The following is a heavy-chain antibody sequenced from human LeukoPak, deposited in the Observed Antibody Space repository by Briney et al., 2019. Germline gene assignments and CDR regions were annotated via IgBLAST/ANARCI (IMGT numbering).Heavy chain of an antibody. Sequence: PGGSLRLSCAASGFTFSSYGMHWVRQAPGKGLEWVAVIWYDGSNKYYADSVKGRFTISRDNSKNTLYLQMNSLRAEDTAVYYCATSIVVTPPGADYWGQGTLVTVSS. CDR2: IWYDGSNK. CDR3: ATSIVVTPPGADY. J-gene: IGHJ4*02. D-gene: IGHD3-22*01. CDR1: GFTFSSYG. V-gene: IGHV3-33*01.